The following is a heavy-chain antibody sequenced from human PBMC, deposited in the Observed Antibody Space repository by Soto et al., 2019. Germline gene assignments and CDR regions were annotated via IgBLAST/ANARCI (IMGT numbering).Heavy chain of an antibody. CDR2: VSPYSGDT. V-gene: IGHV1-18*01. CDR3: ARDWGGRIYALDI. Sequence: QVHLVQSGGEVKKPGASVRVSCKASGYTFSNYGLSWVRQAPGQGLEWVGWVSPYSGDTSYARRLQGRVIMTTDTSSSTAYMELWSLTSDDTAVYYCARDWGGRIYALDIWGQGTMVTVSS. D-gene: IGHD3-16*01. CDR1: GYTFSNYG. J-gene: IGHJ3*02.